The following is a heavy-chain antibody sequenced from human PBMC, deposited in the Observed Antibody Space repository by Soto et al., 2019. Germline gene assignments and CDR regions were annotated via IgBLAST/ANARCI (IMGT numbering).Heavy chain of an antibody. CDR1: GFTFRSYV. V-gene: IGHV3-30*19. J-gene: IGHJ1*01. Sequence: QVQLVESGGGVVQPGTSLRVSCVGSGFTFRSYVIHWVRQAPGKGLEWVALTSYDGSDKYYDDSVRGRFTISRDNSRNPVDLQMESLRLEDTALYYCARWGTTGGLDVWGQGTLVYVSS. CDR2: TSYDGSDK. CDR3: ARWGTTGGLDV. D-gene: IGHD3-16*01.